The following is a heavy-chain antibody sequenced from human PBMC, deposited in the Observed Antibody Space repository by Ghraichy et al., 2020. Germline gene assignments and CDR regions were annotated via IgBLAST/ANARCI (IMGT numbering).Heavy chain of an antibody. J-gene: IGHJ4*02. V-gene: IGHV3-7*03. D-gene: IGHD6-6*01. CDR2: IKQDGSEK. CDR1: GFSFSTYW. CDR3: ARGRQAGD. Sequence: GGSLRLSCAGSGFSFSTYWMTWVRQAPGKGLEWVANIKQDGSEKYYVDSGKGRFTISRDNANNSLYLQMNSLRVEDTAVYYCARGRQAGDWGQGTLVTVSS.